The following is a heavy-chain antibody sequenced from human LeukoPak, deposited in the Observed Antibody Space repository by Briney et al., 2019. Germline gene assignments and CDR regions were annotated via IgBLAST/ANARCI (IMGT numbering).Heavy chain of an antibody. CDR2: ISAKNGKT. D-gene: IGHD3-16*01. Sequence: GASVKVSCKASGYTFINYGISWVRQAPGQGLEWMGWISAKNGKTNYAENLQGRVTMTTDTFTRTAYMEVRSLRSDDTAVYYCARDQAPRMITFGGPRRWFDPWGQGTLVTVSS. J-gene: IGHJ5*02. V-gene: IGHV1-18*01. CDR3: ARDQAPRMITFGGPRRWFDP. CDR1: GYTFINYG.